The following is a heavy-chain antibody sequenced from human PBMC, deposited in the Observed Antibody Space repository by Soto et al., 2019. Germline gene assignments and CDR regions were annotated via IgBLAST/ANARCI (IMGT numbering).Heavy chain of an antibody. CDR1: GASISSNF. CDR2: IYFGGTT. D-gene: IGHD2-8*02. J-gene: IGHJ4*02. CDR3: ARDKITGLFDY. V-gene: IGHV4-59*12. Sequence: SETLSLTCSVSGASISSNFWSWVRQPPGKGLEWIGYIYFGGTTQSNPSLKSRATISVDTSKNQFSLKLTSVTAADTAVYYCARDKITGLFDYWGQGTLVTVSS.